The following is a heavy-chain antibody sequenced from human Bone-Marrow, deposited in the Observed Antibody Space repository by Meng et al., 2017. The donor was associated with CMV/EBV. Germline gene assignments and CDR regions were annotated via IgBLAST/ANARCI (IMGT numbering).Heavy chain of an antibody. D-gene: IGHD4-17*01. V-gene: IGHV1-18*04. J-gene: IGHJ5*02. CDR2: INAHSGNT. CDR3: ARDRGYGDARWFDP. Sequence: ASVKVSCQASTNTLTTYGISWVRQAPGQGLEWMGWINAHSGNTKYAQKVQDRVTMTTDTSTTTTYMELRSLRSDDTAVYYCARDRGYGDARWFDPWGQGTLVTVSS. CDR1: TNTLTTYG.